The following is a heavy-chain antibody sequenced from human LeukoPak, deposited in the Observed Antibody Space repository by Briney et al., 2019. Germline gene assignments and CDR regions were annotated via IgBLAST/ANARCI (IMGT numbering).Heavy chain of an antibody. CDR2: MNPNSGNT. V-gene: IGHV1-8*01. CDR3: ARGRVYCSGGRCYNWFDP. Sequence: ASVKVSCKASGYTLTRYDINWVRQATGQGLEWMGWMNPNSGNTGYAQKFQGRVTMTRNTSISTAYMELSSLRSEDTAVYYCARGRVYCSGGRCYNWFDPWGQGTLVTVSS. J-gene: IGHJ5*02. D-gene: IGHD2-15*01. CDR1: GYTLTRYD.